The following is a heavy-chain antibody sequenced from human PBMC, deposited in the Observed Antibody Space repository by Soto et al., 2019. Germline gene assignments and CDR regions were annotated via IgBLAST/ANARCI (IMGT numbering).Heavy chain of an antibody. D-gene: IGHD3-3*01. CDR2: IYYSGST. Sequence: SETLSLTCTVSGGSISSSSYYWGWIRQPPGKGLEWIGSIYYSGSTYYNPSLKSRVTISVDTSKNQFSLKLSSVTAADTAVYYCARNLFKYYDFWSGYGDYYYGMDVWGQGTTVTVSS. V-gene: IGHV4-39*01. CDR1: GGSISSSSYY. CDR3: ARNLFKYYDFWSGYGDYYYGMDV. J-gene: IGHJ6*02.